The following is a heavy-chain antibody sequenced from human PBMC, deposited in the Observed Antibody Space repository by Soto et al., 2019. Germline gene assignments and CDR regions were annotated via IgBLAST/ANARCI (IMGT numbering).Heavy chain of an antibody. CDR1: GFTFSSYA. CDR2: ISGSGGST. Sequence: EVQLLESGGGLVQPGGSLRLSCAASGFTFSSYAMSWVRQAPGKGLEWVSAISGSGGSTYYADSVKGRFTISRDNSKNTLYLQMNSLRAEDTAVYYCAKEKGGYYGSGSLFDYWGQGTLVTVSS. CDR3: AKEKGGYYGSGSLFDY. D-gene: IGHD3-10*01. J-gene: IGHJ4*02. V-gene: IGHV3-23*01.